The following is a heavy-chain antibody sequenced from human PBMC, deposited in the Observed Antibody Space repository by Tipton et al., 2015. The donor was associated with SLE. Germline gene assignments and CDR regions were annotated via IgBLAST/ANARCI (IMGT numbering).Heavy chain of an antibody. CDR2: IYPGDSDA. V-gene: IGHV5-51*01. J-gene: IGHJ6*03. CDR1: GYSFITYW. CDR3: VRHEGHYYYMDV. Sequence: VQLVQSGTEVKKPGESLKISCKGSGYSFITYWIGWVRQMPGKGLEWMGIIYPGDSDARYSPSFQGQVTISVDNSISTAYLKWSSLKASDTAMYYCVRHEGHYYYMDVWGKGTAVTVSS.